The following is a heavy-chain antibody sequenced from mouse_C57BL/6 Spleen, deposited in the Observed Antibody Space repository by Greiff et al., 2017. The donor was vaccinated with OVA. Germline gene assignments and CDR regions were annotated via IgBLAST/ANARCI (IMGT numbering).Heavy chain of an antibody. J-gene: IGHJ2*01. CDR1: GYTFTEYT. Sequence: VKLMESGAELVKPGASVKLSCKASGYTFTEYTIHWVKQRSGQGLEWIGWFYPGSGSIKYNEKFKDKATLTADKSSSTVYMELSRLTSEDSAVYFCARHESGYSHFDYWGQGTTLTVSS. CDR2: FYPGSGSI. CDR3: ARHESGYSHFDY. V-gene: IGHV1-62-2*01. D-gene: IGHD2-12*01.